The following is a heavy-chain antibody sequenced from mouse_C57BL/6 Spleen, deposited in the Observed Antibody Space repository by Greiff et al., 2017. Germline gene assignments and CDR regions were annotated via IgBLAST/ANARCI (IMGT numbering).Heavy chain of an antibody. CDR3: AREGDYSWFAY. J-gene: IGHJ3*01. CDR2: IYPGDGDT. Sequence: QVQLQQSGAELVKPGASVKISCKASGYAFSSYWMNWVKQRPGQGLEWIGQIYPGDGDTNYNGKFKGKATLTADKSSSTAYMQLSSLTSEDSAVYFCAREGDYSWFAYWGQGTLVTVSA. V-gene: IGHV1-80*01. CDR1: GYAFSSYW. D-gene: IGHD1-1*01.